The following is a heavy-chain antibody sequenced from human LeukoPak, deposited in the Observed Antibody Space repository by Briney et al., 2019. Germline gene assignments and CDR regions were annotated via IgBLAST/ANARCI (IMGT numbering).Heavy chain of an antibody. Sequence: ASVKVSCKASGYTFTGYYMHWVRQAPGQGLEWMGWINPNIGDTNYAQKFQGRVTMTRDTSISTVYMELSRLRFDDTAVYYCARINSSRWYDFWGQGTLVTVSS. D-gene: IGHD6-13*01. CDR3: ARINSSRWYDF. V-gene: IGHV1-2*02. CDR1: GYTFTGYY. CDR2: INPNIGDT. J-gene: IGHJ4*02.